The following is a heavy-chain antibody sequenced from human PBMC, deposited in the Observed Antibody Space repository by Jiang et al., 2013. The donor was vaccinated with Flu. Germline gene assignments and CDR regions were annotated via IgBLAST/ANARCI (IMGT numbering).Heavy chain of an antibody. J-gene: IGHJ4*02. V-gene: IGHV4-39*07. D-gene: IGHD3-9*01. CDR3: AIYDILTGKFDY. Sequence: GPGLVKPSETLSLTCTVSGGSISSSSYYWGWIRQPPGKGLEWIGSIYYSGSTYYNPSLKSRVTISVDTSKNQFSLKLSSVTAADTAVYYCAIYDILTGKFDYWGQGTLVTVSS. CDR2: IYYSGST. CDR1: GGSISSSSYY.